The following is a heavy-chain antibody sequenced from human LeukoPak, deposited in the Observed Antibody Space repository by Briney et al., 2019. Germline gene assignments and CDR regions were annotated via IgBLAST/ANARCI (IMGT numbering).Heavy chain of an antibody. D-gene: IGHD3-22*01. V-gene: IGHV1-18*01. J-gene: IGHJ6*03. CDR1: GYTFTSYG. Sequence: ASVKVSCKASGYTFTSYGISWVRQAPGQGLEWMGWISAYNGNTNYAQKLQGRVTMTTDTSTSTAYMELRSLRSDDTAVYYCARDYYDSSRGLEYYYYYMDVWGKGTTVTVSS. CDR3: ARDYYDSSRGLEYYYYYMDV. CDR2: ISAYNGNT.